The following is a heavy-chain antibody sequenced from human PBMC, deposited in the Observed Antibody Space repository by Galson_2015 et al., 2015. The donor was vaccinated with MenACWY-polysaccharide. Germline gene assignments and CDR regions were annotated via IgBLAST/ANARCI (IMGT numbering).Heavy chain of an antibody. CDR3: ARLWLRRLDGDGFDT. Sequence: SLRLSCAASGFSFSSHSMSWVRQTPGKGLEWVSAISGGGGSTYYTDSVTGRFTISRDNSKNTVYLEMNGLRVDDTAVYYCARLWLRRLDGDGFDTWGQGTMVIVSS. J-gene: IGHJ3*02. CDR1: GFSFSSHS. V-gene: IGHV3-23*01. CDR2: ISGGGGST. D-gene: IGHD3-22*01.